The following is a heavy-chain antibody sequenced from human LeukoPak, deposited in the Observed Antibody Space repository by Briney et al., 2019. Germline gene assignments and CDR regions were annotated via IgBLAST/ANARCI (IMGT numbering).Heavy chain of an antibody. CDR3: AREAMYSYGNNFDY. CDR1: GGSVSSGSYY. Sequence: TSETLSLTCTVSGGSVSSGSYYWSWIRQPPGRGLEWIGYIYYSGSTNYNPSLKSRVTISVDTSKNQFSLKLSSVTAADTAVYHCAREAMYSYGNNFDYWGQGTLVTVSS. J-gene: IGHJ4*02. V-gene: IGHV4-61*01. D-gene: IGHD5-18*01. CDR2: IYYSGST.